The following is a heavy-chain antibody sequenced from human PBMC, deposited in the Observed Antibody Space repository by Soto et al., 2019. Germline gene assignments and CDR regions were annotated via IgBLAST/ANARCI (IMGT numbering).Heavy chain of an antibody. CDR3: ASLYSGYEPDY. V-gene: IGHV4-39*01. CDR2: IYYSGST. Sequence: QLQLQESGPGLVKPSETLSLTCTVSGGSISSSSYYWGWIRQPPGKGLEWIGSIYYSGSTYYNPSLKSRVTISVDTSKNQFSLKLSSVTAADTAVYYCASLYSGYEPDYWGQGTLVTVSS. CDR1: GGSISSSSYY. J-gene: IGHJ4*02. D-gene: IGHD5-12*01.